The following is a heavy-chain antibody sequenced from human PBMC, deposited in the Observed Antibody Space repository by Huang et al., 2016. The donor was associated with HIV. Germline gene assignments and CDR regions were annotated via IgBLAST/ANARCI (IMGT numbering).Heavy chain of an antibody. CDR2: IHYSAST. J-gene: IGHJ4*02. D-gene: IGHD3-3*01. CDR3: ARHSDDFWSGYSYFDY. Sequence: QLQLQESGPGLVKPSETLSLTCTVSGGSISSSSYYWGWIRQPPGKGLEWIGSIHYSASTYYNPSLKRRVTISVDTSKNQFSLKLSSVTAADTAVYYCARHSDDFWSGYSYFDYWGQGTLVPVSS. CDR1: GGSISSSSYY. V-gene: IGHV4-39*01.